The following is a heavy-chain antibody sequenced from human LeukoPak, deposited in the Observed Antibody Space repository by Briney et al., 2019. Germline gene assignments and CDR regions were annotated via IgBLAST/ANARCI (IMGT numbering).Heavy chain of an antibody. CDR1: GGSISSYY. J-gene: IGHJ4*02. CDR3: AIRYYYGSGSYDY. D-gene: IGHD3-10*01. Sequence: SETLSLTCTVSGGSISSYYWGWIRQPPGKGLEWIGNIYYSGSTYYNPSLKSRVTISVDTSKNQFSLKLSSVTAADTAVFYCAIRYYYGSGSYDYWGQGTLVTVSS. CDR2: IYYSGST. V-gene: IGHV4-39*01.